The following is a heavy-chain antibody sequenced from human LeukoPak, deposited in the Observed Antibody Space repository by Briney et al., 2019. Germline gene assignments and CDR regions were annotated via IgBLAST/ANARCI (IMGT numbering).Heavy chain of an antibody. V-gene: IGHV1-18*01. CDR2: ISAYNGNT. J-gene: IGHJ5*02. D-gene: IGHD2-2*01. CDR3: ARNTGYCSSTSCYDWFDP. CDR1: GYTFTSYG. Sequence: ASVKVSCKASGYTFTSYGINWVRQAPGQALEWMGWISAYNGNTNYAQKLQGRVTMTTDTSTSIAYMELRSLRSDDTAVYYCARNTGYCSSTSCYDWFDPWGQGTLVTVSS.